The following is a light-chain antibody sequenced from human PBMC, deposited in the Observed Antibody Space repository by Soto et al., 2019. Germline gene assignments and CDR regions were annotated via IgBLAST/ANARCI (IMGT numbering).Light chain of an antibody. Sequence: QPVLTQPASLSGSPGLSIAISCTGTSSDVGGYNYVSWYQQHPGKAPKLIIYDVSNRPSGVSNRFSGSKSGNTASLTISGLQAEDEADYYCSSFTSSSTRVFGTGTKVTVL. V-gene: IGLV2-14*03. J-gene: IGLJ1*01. CDR1: SSDVGGYNY. CDR3: SSFTSSSTRV. CDR2: DVS.